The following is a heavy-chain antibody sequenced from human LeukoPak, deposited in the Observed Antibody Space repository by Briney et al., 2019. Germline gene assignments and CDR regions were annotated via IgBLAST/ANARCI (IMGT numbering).Heavy chain of an antibody. CDR2: IYYSGST. V-gene: IGHV4-39*01. D-gene: IGHD6-13*01. CDR3: ARHSPYSSSWWSYYYYGMDV. Sequence: KSSETLSLTCTVSGGSISSSSYSWGWIRQPPGKGLEWIGSIYYSGSTYYNPSLKSRVTISVDTSKNQFSLKLSSVTAADTAVYYCARHSPYSSSWWSYYYYGMDVWGQGTTVTVSS. J-gene: IGHJ6*02. CDR1: GGSISSSSYS.